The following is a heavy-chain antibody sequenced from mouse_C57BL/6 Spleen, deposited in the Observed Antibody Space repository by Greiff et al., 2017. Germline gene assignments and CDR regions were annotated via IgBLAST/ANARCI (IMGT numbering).Heavy chain of an antibody. CDR3: ARVYYGNSYWYFDV. D-gene: IGHD2-1*01. CDR2: IWRGGST. Sequence: QVQLQQSGPGLVQPSQSLSITCTVSGFSLTSYGVHWVRQSPGKGLEWLGVIWRGGSTDYNAALISRLSISKDNSKSQVFFKMNSLQADDTAIYCCARVYYGNSYWYFDVWGTGTTVTVSS. CDR1: GFSLTSYG. J-gene: IGHJ1*03. V-gene: IGHV2-2*01.